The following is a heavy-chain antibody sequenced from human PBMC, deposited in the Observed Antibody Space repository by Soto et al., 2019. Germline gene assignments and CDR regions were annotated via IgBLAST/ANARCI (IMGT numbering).Heavy chain of an antibody. Sequence: GGSLRLSCAASGFTFSGHWMHWVRQAPGKGLVWVSRISSDGSSADYADSVKGRFTISRDNTKNTLYLQMNSLRAEDTALYYCARVLYCSGGGCYSNCDYWGQGT. CDR2: ISSDGSSA. J-gene: IGHJ4*02. CDR1: GFTFSGHW. V-gene: IGHV3-74*01. CDR3: ARVLYCSGGGCYSNCDY. D-gene: IGHD2-15*01.